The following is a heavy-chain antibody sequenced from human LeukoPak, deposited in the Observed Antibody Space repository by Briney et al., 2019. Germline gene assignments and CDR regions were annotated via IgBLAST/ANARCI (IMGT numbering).Heavy chain of an antibody. CDR1: GYTFSTYD. CDR2: MKPNSGNT. J-gene: IGHJ6*04. Sequence: ASVKVSCKASGYTFSTYDINWVRQAAGQGLEWMGYMKPNSGNTEYAQKFQSRLTMTRDTSTSTAYMELSDLRSEDTAVYYCARDSCSGGSCYSRYYYYYGMDVWGKGTTVTVSS. CDR3: ARDSCSGGSCYSRYYYYYGMDV. V-gene: IGHV1-8*01. D-gene: IGHD2-15*01.